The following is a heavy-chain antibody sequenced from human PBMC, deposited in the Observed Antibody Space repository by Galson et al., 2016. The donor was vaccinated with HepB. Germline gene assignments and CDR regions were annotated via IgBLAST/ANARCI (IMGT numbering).Heavy chain of an antibody. J-gene: IGHJ2*01. Sequence: LRLSCAASGFTFSTPWMRWVRQAPGKGLEWVANIKPDGREKYYVDSVKGRFTISRDNAKNSLFLQMNSLRAEDTAVYYCAKDSSSALWGRGSLVTVPS. D-gene: IGHD6-6*01. CDR1: GFTFSTPW. V-gene: IGHV3-7*01. CDR3: AKDSSSAL. CDR2: IKPDGREK.